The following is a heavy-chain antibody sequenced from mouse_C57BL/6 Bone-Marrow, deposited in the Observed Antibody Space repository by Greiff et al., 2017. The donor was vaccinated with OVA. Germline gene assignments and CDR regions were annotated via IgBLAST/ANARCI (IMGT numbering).Heavy chain of an antibody. CDR3: SKGVTIAYWYFAV. CDR1: GFSLPSYG. V-gene: IGHV2-3*01. CDR2: IWGDGST. D-gene: IGHD2-12*01. J-gene: IGHJ1*03. Sequence: VKLMESGPGLVAPSQSLSITCTVSGFSLPSYGVSWVRQPPGKGLEWLGVIWGDGSTNYPSALISRLGISKDNSKSQVFLKLNSLHTDDTATYYCSKGVTIAYWYFAVWGTGTTVTVSS.